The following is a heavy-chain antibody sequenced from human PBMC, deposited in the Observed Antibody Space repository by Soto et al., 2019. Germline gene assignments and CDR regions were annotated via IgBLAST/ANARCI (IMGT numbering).Heavy chain of an antibody. CDR2: ISWDGGST. J-gene: IGHJ6*02. D-gene: IGHD3-10*01. V-gene: IGHV3-43*01. CDR1: GFTFDDYT. Sequence: GGSLRLSCAASGFTFDDYTMHWVRQAPGKGLEWVSLISWDGGSTYYADSVKGRFTISRDNSKNSLYLQMNSLRTEDTALYYCAKVASGGVRGVNFDGMDVWGQGTTVTVSS. CDR3: AKVASGGVRGVNFDGMDV.